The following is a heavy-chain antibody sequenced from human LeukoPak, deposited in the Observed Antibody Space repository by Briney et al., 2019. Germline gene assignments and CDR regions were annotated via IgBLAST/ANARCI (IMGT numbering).Heavy chain of an antibody. D-gene: IGHD3-16*01. Sequence: GGSLRLSCAASGFTFSSYAMSWVRQAPGKGLEWVSAISGSGGSTYYADSVKGRFTISRDNSKNTLYLQMSSLRAEDTAVYYCAKGYYDYVWGSYYFDYWGQGTLVTVSS. CDR3: AKGYYDYVWGSYYFDY. CDR1: GFTFSSYA. V-gene: IGHV3-23*01. CDR2: ISGSGGST. J-gene: IGHJ4*02.